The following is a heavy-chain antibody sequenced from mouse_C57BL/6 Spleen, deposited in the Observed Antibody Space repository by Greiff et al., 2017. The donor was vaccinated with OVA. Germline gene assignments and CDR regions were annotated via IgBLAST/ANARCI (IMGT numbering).Heavy chain of an antibody. J-gene: IGHJ1*03. Sequence: VQGVESGAELVRPGASVTLSCKASGYTFTDYEMHWVKQTPVHGLEWIGAIDPETGGTAYNQKFKGKAILTADKSSSTAYMELRSLTSEDSAVYYCTRRGGYFDVWGTGTTVTVSS. CDR3: TRRGGYFDV. CDR2: IDPETGGT. CDR1: GYTFTDYE. V-gene: IGHV1-15*01.